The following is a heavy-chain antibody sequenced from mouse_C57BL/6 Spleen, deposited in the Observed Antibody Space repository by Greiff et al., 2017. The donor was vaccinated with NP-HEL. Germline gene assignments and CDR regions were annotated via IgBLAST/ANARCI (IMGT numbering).Heavy chain of an antibody. J-gene: IGHJ2*01. CDR3: ARHITTVEGFDY. V-gene: IGHV5-9*01. CDR2: ISGGGGNT. Sequence: EVKLVESGGGLVKPGGSLKLSCAASGFTFSSYTMSWVRQTPEKRLEWVATISGGGGNTYYPESVKGRFTISIYNAKNTLYLQMSSLRSEDTALYYCARHITTVEGFDYWGQGTTLTVSS. CDR1: GFTFSSYT. D-gene: IGHD1-1*01.